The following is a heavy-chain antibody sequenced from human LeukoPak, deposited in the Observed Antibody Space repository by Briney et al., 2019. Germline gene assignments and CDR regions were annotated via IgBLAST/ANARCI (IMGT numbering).Heavy chain of an antibody. Sequence: GGSLRLSCAASGFTFSSYAMSWVRQAPGKGLEWISYISSSGSPIYYADSVKGRFTIARDKAKNSLFLQMNSLRAEDTAVYYCARVPRFSAIFGWGQGTTVTVSS. CDR3: ARVPRFSAIFG. D-gene: IGHD3-3*01. CDR1: GFTFSSYA. V-gene: IGHV3-48*01. J-gene: IGHJ6*02. CDR2: ISSSGSPI.